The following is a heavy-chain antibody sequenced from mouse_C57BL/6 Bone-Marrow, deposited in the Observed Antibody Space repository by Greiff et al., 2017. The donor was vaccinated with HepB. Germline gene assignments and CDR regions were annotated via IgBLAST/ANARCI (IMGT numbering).Heavy chain of an antibody. CDR1: GFTFSSYA. CDR3: AREDTTVVRYFDV. Sequence: LMESGGGLVKPGGSLKLSCAASGFTFSSYAMSWVRQTPEKRLEWVATISDGGSYTYYPDNVKGRFTISRDNAKNNLYLQMSHLKSEDTAMYYCAREDTTVVRYFDVWGTGTTVTVSS. CDR2: ISDGGSYT. V-gene: IGHV5-4*01. D-gene: IGHD1-1*01. J-gene: IGHJ1*03.